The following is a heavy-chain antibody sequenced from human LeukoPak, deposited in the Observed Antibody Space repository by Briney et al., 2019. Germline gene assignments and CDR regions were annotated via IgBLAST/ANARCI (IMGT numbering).Heavy chain of an antibody. J-gene: IGHJ6*02. Sequence: PGGSLRLSCAASGFTFNTFDMTWVRQAPGKGLEWVSYISSGSSSRYYADSVKGRFTISRDNAKNSLYLQMNSLRAEDTAVYFXXRLRYYAVDVWGQGTTVIVSS. D-gene: IGHD2-21*01. V-gene: IGHV3-48*01. CDR2: ISSGSSSR. CDR1: GFTFNTFD. CDR3: XRLRYYAVDV.